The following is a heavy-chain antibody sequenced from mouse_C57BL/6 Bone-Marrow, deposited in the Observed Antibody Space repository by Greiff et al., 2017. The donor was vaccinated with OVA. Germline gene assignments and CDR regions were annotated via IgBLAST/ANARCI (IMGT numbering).Heavy chain of an antibody. CDR2: SRNKANDYTT. J-gene: IGHJ4*01. CDR1: GFTFSDFY. V-gene: IGHV7-1*01. CDR3: AREAPHAMDY. Sequence: EVTLVESGGGLVQSGRSLRLSCATSGFTFSDFYLAWVRQAPGKGLEWIAASRNKANDYTTEYSVSVKGRFIVSRDTSQSILYLQMNALRSEDYAVDNCAREAPHAMDYWGQGTSVTVSS.